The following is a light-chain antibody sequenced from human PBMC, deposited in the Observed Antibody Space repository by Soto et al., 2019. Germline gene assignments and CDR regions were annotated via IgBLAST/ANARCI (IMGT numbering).Light chain of an antibody. V-gene: IGLV3-27*01. Sequence: SYELTQPSSVSVSPGQTARITCSGDVLAKKYARWFQQKPGQAPVLVIYKDSERPSGIPERFSGSSSGTTLTLTISGAQVEDEAGYYCYSAADNNLRVFGGGTKLTVL. CDR1: VLAKKY. CDR3: YSAADNNLRV. CDR2: KDS. J-gene: IGLJ3*02.